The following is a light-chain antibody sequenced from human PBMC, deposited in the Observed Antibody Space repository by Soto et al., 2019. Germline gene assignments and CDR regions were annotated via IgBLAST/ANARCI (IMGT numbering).Light chain of an antibody. CDR2: AAS. CDR1: RTISNY. Sequence: DIQMTQSPSSLSASVGDRVTITCRASRTISNYLNWYQQKPGKAPNLLIYAASSLQSGVPSRFSGSGSETHFTLTISSLQPEDFATYYCQQSHSSPFTFGPGTKVDIK. CDR3: QQSHSSPFT. J-gene: IGKJ3*01. V-gene: IGKV1-39*01.